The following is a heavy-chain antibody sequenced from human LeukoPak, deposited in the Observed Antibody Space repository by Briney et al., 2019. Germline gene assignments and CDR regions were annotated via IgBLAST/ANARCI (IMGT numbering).Heavy chain of an antibody. J-gene: IGHJ5*02. CDR1: GGSISSSSYY. CDR3: ASHCSSTSCPASLNWFDP. Sequence: SETLSLTCTVSGGSISSSSYYWGWIRQPPGKGLEWIGSIYYSGSTYYNPSLKSRVTISVDTPKNQFSLKLSSVTAADTAVYYCASHCSSTSCPASLNWFDPWGQGTLVTVSS. CDR2: IYYSGST. D-gene: IGHD2-2*01. V-gene: IGHV4-39*01.